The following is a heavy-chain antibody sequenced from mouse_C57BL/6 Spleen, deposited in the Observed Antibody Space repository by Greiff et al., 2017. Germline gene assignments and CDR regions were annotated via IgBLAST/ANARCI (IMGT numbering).Heavy chain of an antibody. CDR2: INPNNGGT. CDR1: GYTFTDYY. J-gene: IGHJ2*01. V-gene: IGHV1-26*01. Sequence: EVQLQQSGPELVKPGASVKISCKASGYTFTDYYMNWVKQSPGQSLEWIGAINPNNGGTSYNQKFKGKATLTVAKSSSTAYMELRSLTSEDSSVYYCASEDSDYLDYWGQGTTVTVSS. D-gene: IGHD2-12*01. CDR3: ASEDSDYLDY.